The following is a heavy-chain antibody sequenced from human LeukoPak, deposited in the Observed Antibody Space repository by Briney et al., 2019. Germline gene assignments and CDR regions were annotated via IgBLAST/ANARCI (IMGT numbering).Heavy chain of an antibody. Sequence: GGSLRLSCAASGFTVSSNYMSWVRQAPGKGLEWVSVIYSGGSTYYADSVKGRFTISRDNSKNTLYLQMNSLRAEDTAVYYCARVLGGSPTSPFDYWGQGTLVTASS. D-gene: IGHD1-26*01. V-gene: IGHV3-53*01. CDR1: GFTVSSNY. CDR3: ARVLGGSPTSPFDY. J-gene: IGHJ4*02. CDR2: IYSGGST.